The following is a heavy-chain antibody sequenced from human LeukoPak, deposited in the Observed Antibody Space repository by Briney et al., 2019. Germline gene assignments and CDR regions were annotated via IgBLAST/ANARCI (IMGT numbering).Heavy chain of an antibody. CDR3: AKDYYYDSSGYYYRGVFDY. D-gene: IGHD3-22*01. J-gene: IGHJ4*02. CDR1: GFTLSSYA. V-gene: IGHV3-23*01. Sequence: PGGSLRLSCAASGFTLSSYAMSWVRQAPGKGLEWVSAISGSGGSTYYADSVKGRFTISRDNSKNTLYLQMNSLRAEDTAVYDCAKDYYYDSSGYYYRGVFDYWGQGTLVTVSS. CDR2: ISGSGGST.